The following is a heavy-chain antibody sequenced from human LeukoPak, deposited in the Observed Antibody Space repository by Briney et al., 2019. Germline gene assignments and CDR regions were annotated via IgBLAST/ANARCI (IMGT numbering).Heavy chain of an antibody. Sequence: GSSVKVSCKAPGGTFSSYAIGWVRQAPGQGLEWMGGIIPIFGTANYAQKFQGRVTITADESTSTAYMELSSLRSEDTAVYYCARTEKPVYYYYGMDVWGQGTTVTVSS. CDR1: GGTFSSYA. J-gene: IGHJ6*02. CDR3: ARTEKPVYYYYGMDV. CDR2: IIPIFGTA. V-gene: IGHV1-69*01.